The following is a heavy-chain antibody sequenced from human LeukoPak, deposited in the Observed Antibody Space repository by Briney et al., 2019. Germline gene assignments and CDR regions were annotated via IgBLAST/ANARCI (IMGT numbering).Heavy chain of an antibody. CDR2: INPNNGGT. CDR3: ARVGYYYDSSGYRYFDY. J-gene: IGHJ4*02. CDR1: GYTFTGYY. V-gene: IGHV1-2*02. Sequence: GASVKVSCKASGYTFTGYYMHWVRQAPGQGLEWMGWINPNNGGTNYAQKFQGRVTMTRDTSISTAYMELSRLRSDDTAVYYCARVGYYYDSSGYRYFDYWGQGTLVTVSS. D-gene: IGHD3-22*01.